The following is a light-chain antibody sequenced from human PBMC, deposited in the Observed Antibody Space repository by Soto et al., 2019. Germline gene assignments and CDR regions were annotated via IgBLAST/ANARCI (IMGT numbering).Light chain of an antibody. Sequence: EIVLTQSPGTLSLSPGERAILSCRASQSVSSSYLAWYQQIPGQAPRLLIYGASSRATGIPDRFSGSGSGTDFTLTISRLEPEDFAVYYCQQYGSSPPLTFGGGTKVEIK. CDR1: QSVSSSY. CDR3: QQYGSSPPLT. CDR2: GAS. J-gene: IGKJ4*01. V-gene: IGKV3-20*01.